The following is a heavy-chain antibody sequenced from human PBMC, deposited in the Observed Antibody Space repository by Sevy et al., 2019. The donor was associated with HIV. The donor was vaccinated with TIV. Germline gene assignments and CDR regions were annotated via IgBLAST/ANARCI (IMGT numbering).Heavy chain of an antibody. J-gene: IGHJ4*02. CDR3: ARQGGYSYGYPFDY. D-gene: IGHD5-18*01. CDR1: GGSITTYY. Sequence: SETLFLTCTVSGGSITTYYWSWIRQPPGKGLEWIGYIYYSGSTNYNPSLKSRVTISVDTSENQFSLNLSSVTAADTAVYYCARQGGYSYGYPFDYWGQGTLVTVSS. V-gene: IGHV4-59*08. CDR2: IYYSGST.